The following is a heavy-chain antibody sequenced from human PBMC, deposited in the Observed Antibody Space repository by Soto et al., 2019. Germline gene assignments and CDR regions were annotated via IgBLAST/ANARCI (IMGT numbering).Heavy chain of an antibody. CDR3: ARDHWNQLDY. Sequence: PSETLSLTCAVSGGSISSGGYSWSWIRQPPGKGLEWIGYIYHSGSTYYNPSLKSRVTISVDRSKNQFSLKLSSVTAADTAVYYCARDHWNQLDYWGQGTLVTVSS. CDR2: IYHSGST. CDR1: GGSISSGGYS. D-gene: IGHD1-1*01. J-gene: IGHJ4*02. V-gene: IGHV4-30-2*01.